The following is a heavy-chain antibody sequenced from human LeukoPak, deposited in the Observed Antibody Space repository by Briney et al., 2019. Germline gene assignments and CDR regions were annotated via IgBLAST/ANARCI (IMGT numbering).Heavy chain of an antibody. CDR2: IRQDGSDK. J-gene: IGHJ4*02. Sequence: GGSLRLSCAASGFTFTTHWMSWVRQAPGKGLEWVANIRQDGSDKHYLESVKGRFTISRDNSKNTLYLQMNSLRAEDTAVYYCAKASYCGGDCYSYYFDYWGQGTLVTVSS. CDR1: GFTFTTHW. D-gene: IGHD2-21*01. V-gene: IGHV3-7*03. CDR3: AKASYCGGDCYSYYFDY.